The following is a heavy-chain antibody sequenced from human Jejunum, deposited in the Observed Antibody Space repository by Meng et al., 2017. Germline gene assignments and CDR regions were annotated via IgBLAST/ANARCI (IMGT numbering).Heavy chain of an antibody. V-gene: IGHV1-8*01. CDR2: MNPNSGIT. CDR1: GYTFTTLD. CDR3: ARGVAAGFDY. D-gene: IGHD6-13*01. Sequence: QVQLVQSGAELKKPGASVKVSCEASGYTFTTLDINWVRQAAGQGLEWMGWMNPNSGITGYALKFRGRVTMTRDTSINTAYMELSSLTSEDTAIYYCARGVAAGFDYWGQGTLVTVSS. J-gene: IGHJ4*02.